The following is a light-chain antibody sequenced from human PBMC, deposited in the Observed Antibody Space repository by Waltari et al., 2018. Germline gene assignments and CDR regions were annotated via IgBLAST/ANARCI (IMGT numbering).Light chain of an antibody. Sequence: QSVLKQPPSASGTPGQRVTISCSGGNSNIRGNYVFWYQHLPGTTPKLLIYRNNQRASGVPDRFSGSKSGTSASLAISGLRSEDEADYYCVTWDDSLRSVLFGGGTKLTVL. CDR1: NSNIRGNY. J-gene: IGLJ2*01. CDR2: RNN. CDR3: VTWDDSLRSVL. V-gene: IGLV1-47*01.